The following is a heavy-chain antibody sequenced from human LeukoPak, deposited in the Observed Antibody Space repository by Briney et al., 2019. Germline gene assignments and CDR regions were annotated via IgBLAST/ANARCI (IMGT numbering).Heavy chain of an antibody. J-gene: IGHJ4*02. CDR3: ARGSGSVNYYLGEFDY. D-gene: IGHD3-10*01. CDR1: GFTFSSYA. V-gene: IGHV3-23*01. Sequence: PGGSLRLSCAASGFTFSSYAMSWVRQAPGRGLEWVSSISGSDSSSYYAGSVKGRFTISRDNSKNTLYLQMSSLKPSDTAMYYCARGSGSVNYYLGEFDYWGQGTLVTVPS. CDR2: ISGSDSSS.